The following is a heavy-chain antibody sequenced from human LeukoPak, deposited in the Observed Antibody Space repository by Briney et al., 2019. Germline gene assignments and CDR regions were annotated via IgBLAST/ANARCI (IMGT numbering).Heavy chain of an antibody. J-gene: IGHJ4*02. Sequence: GGSLRLSCAASGFTSSSYAMSWVRQAPGKGLEWVSAISGSGGSTYYADSVKGRFTISRDNSKNTLYLQMNSLRAEDTAVYYCAKGIAVAVPSSPFDYWGQGTLVTVSS. CDR1: GFTSSSYA. D-gene: IGHD6-19*01. CDR2: ISGSGGST. V-gene: IGHV3-23*01. CDR3: AKGIAVAVPSSPFDY.